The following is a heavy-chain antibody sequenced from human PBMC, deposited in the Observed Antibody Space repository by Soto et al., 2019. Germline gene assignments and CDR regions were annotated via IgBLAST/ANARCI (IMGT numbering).Heavy chain of an antibody. CDR3: ASFSLNSKDSSSWYLDSP. CDR2: INPNSGGT. Sequence: ASVKVSCKASGYTFTGYYMHWVRQAPGQGLEWMGWINPNSGGTNYAQKFQGRVTMTRDTSISTAYMELSRLRSDDTAVYYCASFSLNSKDSSSWYLDSPWGQGTLVTVSS. V-gene: IGHV1-2*02. J-gene: IGHJ5*02. D-gene: IGHD6-13*01. CDR1: GYTFTGYY.